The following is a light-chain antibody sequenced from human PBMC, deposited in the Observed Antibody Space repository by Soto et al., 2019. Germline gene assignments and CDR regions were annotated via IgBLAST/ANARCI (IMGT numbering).Light chain of an antibody. Sequence: QAVVTQEPSLTVSPGGTVTLTCGSNTGAVTNGHYPYWFQQKPGQAPRTLIYDTTNRHSWTPARFSGSLLGGKAALTLSGAQREDEAEYYCLLSYNGPYVFGTGTKVTVL. V-gene: IGLV7-46*01. CDR1: TGAVTNGHY. CDR2: DTT. J-gene: IGLJ1*01. CDR3: LLSYNGPYV.